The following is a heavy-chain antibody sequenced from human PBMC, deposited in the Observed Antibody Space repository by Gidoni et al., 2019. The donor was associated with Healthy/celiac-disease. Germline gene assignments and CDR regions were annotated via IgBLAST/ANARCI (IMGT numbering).Heavy chain of an antibody. CDR2: ISSSSSTI. J-gene: IGHJ6*02. CDR1: GFTFSSYS. D-gene: IGHD6-19*01. Sequence: EVQLVESGGGLVQPGGSLRLSCAASGFTFSSYSMTWVRQAPGKGLEWVSYISSSSSTIYYADSVKGRFTISRDNAKNSLYLQMNSLRDEDTAVYYCARDPGYNSGWSSYYYYGMDVWGQGTTVTVSS. V-gene: IGHV3-48*02. CDR3: ARDPGYNSGWSSYYYYGMDV.